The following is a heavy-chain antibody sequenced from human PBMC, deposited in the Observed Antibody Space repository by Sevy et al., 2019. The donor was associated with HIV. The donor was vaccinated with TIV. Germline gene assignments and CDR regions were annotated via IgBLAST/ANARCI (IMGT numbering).Heavy chain of an antibody. CDR3: ARNLAIFGVQNGLDV. J-gene: IGHJ6*02. CDR2: INPDNGDT. CDR1: GYMFTDFY. V-gene: IGHV1-2*02. Sequence: ASVKVSCKSTGYMFTDFYINWVRLAPGQGLEWVGWINPDNGDTDYGQKFQGRVTMTRDTSLSSAYMELSSLRSDDTAIYYCARNLAIFGVQNGLDVWGQRTSVTVS. D-gene: IGHD3-3*01.